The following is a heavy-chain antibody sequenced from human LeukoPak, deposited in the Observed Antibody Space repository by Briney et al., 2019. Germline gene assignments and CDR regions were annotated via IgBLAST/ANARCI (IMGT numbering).Heavy chain of an antibody. J-gene: IGHJ5*02. V-gene: IGHV1-2*02. D-gene: IGHD3-10*01. CDR3: ARVPLLWFGESGFDP. CDR2: INPNSGGT. Sequence: GASVKVSCKASGYTFTGYYMHWVRQAPGQGLEWMGWINPNSGGTNYAQKFQGRVTKTRDTSISTAYMELSRLRSDDTAVYYCARVPLLWFGESGFDPWGQGTLVTVSS. CDR1: GYTFTGYY.